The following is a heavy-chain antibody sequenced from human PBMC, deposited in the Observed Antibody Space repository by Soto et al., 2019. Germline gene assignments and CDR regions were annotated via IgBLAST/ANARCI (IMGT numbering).Heavy chain of an antibody. V-gene: IGHV3-9*01. CDR2: ISWNSGSI. J-gene: IGHJ3*02. CDR3: AKDIGDYGDYEHAFDI. CDR1: GFTFDDYA. Sequence: EVQLVESGGGLVQPGRSLRLSCAASGFTFDDYAMHWVRQAPGKGLEWVSGISWNSGSIGYADSVKGRFTISRDNAKNSLYLQVNSLRAEDTALYYCAKDIGDYGDYEHAFDIWGQGTMVTVSS. D-gene: IGHD4-17*01.